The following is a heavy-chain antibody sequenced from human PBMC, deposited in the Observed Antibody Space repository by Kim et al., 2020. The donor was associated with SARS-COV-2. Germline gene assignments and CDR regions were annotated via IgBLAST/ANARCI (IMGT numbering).Heavy chain of an antibody. Sequence: SVKGRFTISRENAKNSLYLQMNSLRAGDTAVYYCARGRGDYYDSSGYYDYWGQGTLVTVSS. CDR3: ARGRGDYYDSSGYYDY. V-gene: IGHV3-13*01. J-gene: IGHJ4*02. D-gene: IGHD3-22*01.